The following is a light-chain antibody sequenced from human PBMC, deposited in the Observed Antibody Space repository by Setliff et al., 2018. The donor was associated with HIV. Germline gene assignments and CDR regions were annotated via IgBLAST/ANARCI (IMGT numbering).Light chain of an antibody. CDR1: SSNIGSNT. CDR3: CSNGARPTFYV. J-gene: IGLJ1*01. Sequence: SVLTQPPSASGAPGQRVTISCSGSSSNIGSNTVNWYQQLPGTAPKLLIYSNNQRPSVVPDRFSGSKSGTSASLAISGLQSEDEADYYCCSNGARPTFYVFGTGTKVTVL. V-gene: IGLV1-44*01. CDR2: SNN.